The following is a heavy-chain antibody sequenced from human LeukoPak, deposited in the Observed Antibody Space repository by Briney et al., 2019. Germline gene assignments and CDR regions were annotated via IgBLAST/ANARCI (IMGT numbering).Heavy chain of an antibody. J-gene: IGHJ4*02. CDR1: GYTFTNYH. CDR3: ARDWGIQQWPPSYFDY. V-gene: IGHV1-46*01. Sequence: ASVKVSCKASGYTFTNYHMHWVRQAPGQGLEWMGIIDPSGGSTTYAQKFQGRVTMTRDTSTSTVYMELTSLRSEDTAMYYCARDWGIQQWPPSYFDYWGQGTLVTVSS. D-gene: IGHD5-18*01. CDR2: IDPSGGST.